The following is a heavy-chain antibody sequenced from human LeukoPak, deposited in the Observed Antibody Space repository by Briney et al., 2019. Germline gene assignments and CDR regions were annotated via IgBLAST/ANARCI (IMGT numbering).Heavy chain of an antibody. V-gene: IGHV3-30*02. D-gene: IGHD5-18*01. Sequence: GGSLRLSCAASGFTFSSYGMHWVRQAPGKGLEWVAVIWYGGSNKYYADSVKGRFTISRDNSKNTLYLQMNSLRAEDTAVYYCAKDLTAMASTHDAFDIWGQGTMVTVSS. CDR3: AKDLTAMASTHDAFDI. CDR1: GFTFSSYG. CDR2: IWYGGSNK. J-gene: IGHJ3*02.